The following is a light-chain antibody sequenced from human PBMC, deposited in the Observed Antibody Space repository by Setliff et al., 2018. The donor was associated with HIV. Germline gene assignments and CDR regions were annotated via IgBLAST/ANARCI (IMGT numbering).Light chain of an antibody. J-gene: IGLJ1*01. Sequence: QSALAQPASVSGSPGQSITISCTGTRSDVGGYDYVSWYQQHPDKAPKLMIYEVNERPSGVSARFSGFKSGNTASLIISGLQAEDEADYYCSSFGRNSLFVFGSGTKVTVL. V-gene: IGLV2-14*01. CDR3: SSFGRNSLFV. CDR2: EVN. CDR1: RSDVGGYDY.